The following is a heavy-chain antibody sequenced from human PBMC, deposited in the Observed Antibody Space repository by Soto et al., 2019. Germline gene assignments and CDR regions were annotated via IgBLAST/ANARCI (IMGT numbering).Heavy chain of an antibody. CDR2: INAGNGNT. Sequence: GASVKVSCKASGYTFTSYAMHWVRQAPGQRLEWMGWINAGNGNTKYSQKFQGRVTITRDTSASTAYMELSSLRSEDTAVYYCERDFRGSSWYLHFDYWGQGTLVTVYS. CDR1: GYTFTSYA. J-gene: IGHJ4*02. D-gene: IGHD6-13*01. CDR3: ERDFRGSSWYLHFDY. V-gene: IGHV1-3*01.